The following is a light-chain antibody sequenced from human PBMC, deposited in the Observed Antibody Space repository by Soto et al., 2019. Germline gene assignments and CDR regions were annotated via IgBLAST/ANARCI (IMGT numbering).Light chain of an antibody. CDR3: HQYHRSTGT. J-gene: IGKJ1*01. CDR2: DAS. V-gene: IGKV3-20*01. CDR1: QSVSSSS. Sequence: EIVLTQSPGTLSLSPGERATLSCRASQSVSSSSLAWYQHKPGQAPRLLMYDASSRATGIPDRFRGSGSGTDFTLTISRLEPEDFAVYYCHQYHRSTGTFGQGTRVEIK.